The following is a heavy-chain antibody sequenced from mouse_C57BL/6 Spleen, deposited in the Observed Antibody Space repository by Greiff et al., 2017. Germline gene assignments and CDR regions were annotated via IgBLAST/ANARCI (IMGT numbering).Heavy chain of an antibody. CDR1: GYTFTSYW. CDR2: INPSNGGT. Sequence: QVQLQQPGTELVKPGASVKLSCKASGYTFTSYWMHWVKQRPGQGLEWIGNINPSNGGTNYNEKFKSKATLTVDKSSSTAYMQLSSLTSEDSAVYYCARTGLYDYDSHWYFDVWGTGTTVTVSS. J-gene: IGHJ1*03. CDR3: ARTGLYDYDSHWYFDV. D-gene: IGHD2-4*01. V-gene: IGHV1-53*01.